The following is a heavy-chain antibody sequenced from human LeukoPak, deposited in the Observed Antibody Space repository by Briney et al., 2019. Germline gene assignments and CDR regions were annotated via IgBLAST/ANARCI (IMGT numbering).Heavy chain of an antibody. CDR1: GYTFTSYD. D-gene: IGHD2-15*01. V-gene: IGHV1-8*01. Sequence: ASVKVSCKASGYTFTSYDINWVRQATGQGLEWMGWMNPNSGNTGYAQKFPGRVTMTRNTSISTAYMELSSLRSEDTAVYYCARGLRYCSGGSCSYYFDYWGQGTLVTVSS. CDR2: MNPNSGNT. J-gene: IGHJ4*02. CDR3: ARGLRYCSGGSCSYYFDY.